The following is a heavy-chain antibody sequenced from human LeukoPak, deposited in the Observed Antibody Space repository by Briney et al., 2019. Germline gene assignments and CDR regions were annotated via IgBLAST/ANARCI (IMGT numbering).Heavy chain of an antibody. CDR1: GGSFSGYY. J-gene: IGHJ4*02. V-gene: IGHV4-34*01. CDR2: INHSGST. D-gene: IGHD1-26*01. CDR3: ARERSGAAYFDY. Sequence: SETLSLTCAVYGGSFSGYYWSWIRQPPGKGLEWIGEINHSGSTNYNPSLKSRVTISVDTSKSQFSLKLSSVTAADTAVYYCARERSGAAYFDYWGQGTLVTVSS.